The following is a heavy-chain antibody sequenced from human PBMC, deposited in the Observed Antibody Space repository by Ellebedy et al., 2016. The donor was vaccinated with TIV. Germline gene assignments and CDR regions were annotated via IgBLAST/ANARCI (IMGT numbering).Heavy chain of an antibody. J-gene: IGHJ4*02. V-gene: IGHV1-69*13. CDR2: IIPMFGTA. D-gene: IGHD3-16*01. CDR3: VWGSPSYYFDY. CDR1: GDTFSSFA. Sequence: AASVKVSCKASGDTFSSFAVSWVRQAPGQGLEWMGGIIPMFGTANYGQNFQGRVTIIADESTSTTYMELSSLRSEDTAVYYCVWGSPSYYFDYWGQGTLVTVSS.